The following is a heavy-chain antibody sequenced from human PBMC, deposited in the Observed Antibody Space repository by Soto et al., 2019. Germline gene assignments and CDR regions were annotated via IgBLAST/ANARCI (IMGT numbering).Heavy chain of an antibody. Sequence: ASVKVSCKASGYTFTGYYMHWVRQAPGQGLEWMGWINPNSGGTNYAQKFQGWVTMTRDTSISTAYMELSRLRSDDTAVYYCARGATVIPIYYYYGMDVWGQGTAVTVSS. CDR2: INPNSGGT. D-gene: IGHD5-12*01. CDR1: GYTFTGYY. V-gene: IGHV1-2*04. J-gene: IGHJ6*02. CDR3: ARGATVIPIYYYYGMDV.